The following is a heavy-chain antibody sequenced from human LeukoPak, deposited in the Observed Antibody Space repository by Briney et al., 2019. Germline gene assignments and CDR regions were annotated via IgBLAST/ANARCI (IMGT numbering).Heavy chain of an antibody. Sequence: PGGSLRLSCAASGFSFSATSMNWVRQAPGKGLEWIAHISGPSTVIYYADSVKGRFTISRDNVNNSLHLQMNSLRAEDTAVYYCARGGRQTGTPDYWGQGTLVTVSS. CDR3: ARGGRQTGTPDY. J-gene: IGHJ4*02. D-gene: IGHD1-1*01. CDR2: ISGPSTVI. V-gene: IGHV3-48*01. CDR1: GFSFSATS.